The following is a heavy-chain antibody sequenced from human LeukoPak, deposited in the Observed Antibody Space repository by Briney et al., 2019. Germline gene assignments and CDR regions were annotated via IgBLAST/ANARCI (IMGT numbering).Heavy chain of an antibody. CDR3: ARDGGGLNDIHADY. CDR1: GYTFTGYY. V-gene: IGHV1-2*02. D-gene: IGHD3-9*01. Sequence: ASVKVSCKASGYTFTGYYMHWVRQAPGQGLEWMGWINPNSGGTNYAQKFQGRVTMTRDTSISTAYMEPSRLRSDDTAVYYCARDGGGLNDIHADYWGQGTLVTVSS. CDR2: INPNSGGT. J-gene: IGHJ4*02.